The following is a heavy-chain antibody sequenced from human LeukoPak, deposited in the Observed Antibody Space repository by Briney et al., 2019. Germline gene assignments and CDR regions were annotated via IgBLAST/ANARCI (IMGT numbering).Heavy chain of an antibody. CDR1: GGSISSYY. CDR2: IYYSGST. J-gene: IGHJ4*02. D-gene: IGHD1-1*01. V-gene: IGHV4-59*08. Sequence: SETLSLTCTVSGGSISSYYWSWIRQPPGKGLEWIGYIYYSGSTNYNPSLKSRVTISVDTSKNQFSLKLSSVTAADTAVYYCARHGDGYNSPFDYWGQGTLVTVSS. CDR3: ARHGDGYNSPFDY.